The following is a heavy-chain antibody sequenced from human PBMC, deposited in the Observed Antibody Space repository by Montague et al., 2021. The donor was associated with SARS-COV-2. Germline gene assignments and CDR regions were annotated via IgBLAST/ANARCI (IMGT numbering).Heavy chain of an antibody. D-gene: IGHD3-10*02. Sequence: SETLSLTCTVSGGSISGHFWSWIRQPPGKGLEWIAYINYVGGSNYNPSLKSRVNVSVETSKNQFSLKLTSLIAADTAVYYCARATSVRGAVSWFDPWGQGILVSVSS. CDR3: ARATSVRGAVSWFDP. CDR1: GGSISGHF. J-gene: IGHJ5*02. CDR2: INYVGGS. V-gene: IGHV4-59*11.